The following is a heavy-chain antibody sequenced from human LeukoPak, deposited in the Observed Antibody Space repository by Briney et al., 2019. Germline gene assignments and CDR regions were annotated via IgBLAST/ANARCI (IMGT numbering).Heavy chain of an antibody. D-gene: IGHD3-10*01. J-gene: IGHJ6*03. CDR1: GYTFTSYA. V-gene: IGHV7-4-1*02. Sequence: GASVKVSCKASGYTFTSYALNWVRQAPGQGLEWMGWINTNTGNPTSAQGFTGRFVFSLDTSVSTAYLQISILKAEDTAVYYCSRARYYSRSGSPDMNVWGKETTVTVSS. CDR2: INTNTGNP. CDR3: SRARYYSRSGSPDMNV.